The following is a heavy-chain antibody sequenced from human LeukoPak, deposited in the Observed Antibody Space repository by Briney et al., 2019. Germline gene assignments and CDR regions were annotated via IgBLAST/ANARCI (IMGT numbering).Heavy chain of an antibody. D-gene: IGHD2-2*01. J-gene: IGHJ4*02. CDR2: SYTSGST. CDR3: ARDRPGGYCSSTSCYGVDY. CDR1: GGSISSYY. V-gene: IGHV4-4*07. Sequence: KSSETLSLTCTVSGGSISSYYWSWIRQPAGNGLVWIGRSYTSGSTNYNPSLKSRVTMSVDTSKNQFSLKLSSVTAADTAVYYCARDRPGGYCSSTSCYGVDYWGQGTLVTVSS.